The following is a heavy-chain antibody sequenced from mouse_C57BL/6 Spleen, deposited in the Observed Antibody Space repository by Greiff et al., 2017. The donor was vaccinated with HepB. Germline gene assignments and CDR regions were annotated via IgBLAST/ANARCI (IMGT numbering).Heavy chain of an antibody. J-gene: IGHJ4*01. CDR1: GFTFSDYG. Sequence: EVMLVESGGGLVKPGGSLKLSCAASGFTFSDYGMHWVRQAPEKGLEWVAYISSGSSTIYYADTVKGRFTISRDNAKNTLFLQMTSLRSEDTAMYYCATPITTVVSMDYWGQGTSVTVSS. V-gene: IGHV5-17*01. CDR2: ISSGSSTI. D-gene: IGHD1-1*01. CDR3: ATPITTVVSMDY.